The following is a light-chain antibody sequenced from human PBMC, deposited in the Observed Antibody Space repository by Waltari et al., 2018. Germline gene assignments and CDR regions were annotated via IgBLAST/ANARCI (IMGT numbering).Light chain of an antibody. CDR2: DVD. V-gene: IGLV2-14*03. Sequence: QSVLTQPASVSGSPGQSITISCTGSGNDVGGYDYVSWYQQHQGKAPELLIYDVDRRPSGASTRFSGSKSGNTASLTISGLQPEDEADYYCSSYTVGNTLYVFGTGTTVTVL. CDR3: SSYTVGNTLYV. J-gene: IGLJ1*01. CDR1: GNDVGGYDY.